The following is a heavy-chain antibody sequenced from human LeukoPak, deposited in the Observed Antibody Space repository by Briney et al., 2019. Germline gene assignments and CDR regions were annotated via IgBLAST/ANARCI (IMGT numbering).Heavy chain of an antibody. CDR1: GYTFTSHY. D-gene: IGHD5-24*01. CDR3: ARGMATISDY. V-gene: IGHV1-46*01. Sequence: ASGKVSCKASGYTFTSHYMHCVRQAPGQGLEWMGIINPTGGSTSYAQKFQGRVTMTRDTSTSTVYMELSSLRSEDTAVYYCARGMATISDYWGQGTLVTVSS. J-gene: IGHJ4*02. CDR2: INPTGGST.